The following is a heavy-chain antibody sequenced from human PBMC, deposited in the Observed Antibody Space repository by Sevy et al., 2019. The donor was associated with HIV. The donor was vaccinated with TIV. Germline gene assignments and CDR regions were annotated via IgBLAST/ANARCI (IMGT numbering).Heavy chain of an antibody. CDR3: ARQVAARNMITSGGVIVPWSRGTYLSDS. D-gene: IGHD3-16*02. CDR2: IYYSGST. V-gene: IGHV4-39*01. CDR1: GGSISSSTYY. J-gene: IGHJ4*02. Sequence: SETLSLTCTVSGGSISSSTYYWGWIRQPPGKGLEWIGNIYYSGSTYYNPSLRSRVTISVDTSNNQFSLRLSSVTAADPAVDFWARQVAARNMITSGGVIVPWSRGTYLSDSWGQGTPVTVSS.